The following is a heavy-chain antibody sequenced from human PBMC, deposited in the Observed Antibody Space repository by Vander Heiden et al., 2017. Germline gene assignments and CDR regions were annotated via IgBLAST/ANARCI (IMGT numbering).Heavy chain of an antibody. V-gene: IGHV1-18*01. J-gene: IGHJ4*02. Sequence: VQLVQSGAEVKNPGAFVKAPRKASGYTFTSHGISWVRQAPGQGLGWVGWISGYNGNTNYAQKLQGRVTMTTDTSTSTAYVELRSLRSDETAVYYCARERHYYGSGSYYPTFDFWGQGTLVTVSS. CDR2: ISGYNGNT. CDR3: ARERHYYGSGSYYPTFDF. D-gene: IGHD3-10*01. CDR1: GYTFTSHG.